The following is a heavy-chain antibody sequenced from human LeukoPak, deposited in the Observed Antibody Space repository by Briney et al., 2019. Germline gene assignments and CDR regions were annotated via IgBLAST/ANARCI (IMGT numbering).Heavy chain of an antibody. CDR2: INHSGST. CDR1: GGSFSGYY. J-gene: IGHJ3*02. Sequence: SETLSLTCAVYGGSFSGYYWSWIRQPPGKGLEWIGEINHSGSTNYNPSLKSRVTISVDTSKNQFSLKLSSVTAADTAVYYCARGSHSTWGRIGAFDIWGQGTMVTVSS. CDR3: ARGSHSTWGRIGAFDI. D-gene: IGHD2/OR15-2a*01. V-gene: IGHV4-34*01.